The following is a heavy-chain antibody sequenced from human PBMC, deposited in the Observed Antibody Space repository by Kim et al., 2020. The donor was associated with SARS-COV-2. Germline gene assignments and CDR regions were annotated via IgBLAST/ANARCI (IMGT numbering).Heavy chain of an antibody. D-gene: IGHD2-21*02. CDR1: GGSISSGDYY. CDR2: IYYTGSS. Sequence: SETLSLTCTVSGGSISSGDYYWSWIRQPPGKGLEWIGYIYYTGSSHYNPSLNSRVTISIDMSKNQFSLKLSSVTAADTAVYYCARGPPIGGGDCYSHWGQGTLVTVSS. V-gene: IGHV4-30-4*01. CDR3: ARGPPIGGGDCYSH. J-gene: IGHJ4*02.